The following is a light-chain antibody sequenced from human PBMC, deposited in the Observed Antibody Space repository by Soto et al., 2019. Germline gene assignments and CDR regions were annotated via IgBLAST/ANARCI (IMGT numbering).Light chain of an antibody. Sequence: ILLTQSPGTLSLSPGKTATLSCRASQSVTNSYLAWYQQKSGQAPRLLIYGASSRAPGIPDRFSGSGSGTDFTLTISRLEPEDFAVYYCQQYGSSPPLITFGQGTRLEIK. V-gene: IGKV3-20*01. CDR1: QSVTNSY. CDR2: GAS. CDR3: QQYGSSPPLIT. J-gene: IGKJ5*01.